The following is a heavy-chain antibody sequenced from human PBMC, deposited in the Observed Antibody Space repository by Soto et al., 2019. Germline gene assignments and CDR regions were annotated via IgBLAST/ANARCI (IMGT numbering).Heavy chain of an antibody. CDR3: ARDLYTTSFDY. J-gene: IGHJ4*02. CDR2: INAGKGNT. Sequence: QVQLVQSGAEVKKPGASVKVSCKASGYTFTTYGMHWVRQAPGQRPEWMGRINAGKGNTEFSQNFQGRVTITRDTSANTHYMELSSLRSEDTAVYYCARDLYTTSFDYWGQGTLVTVSS. CDR1: GYTFTTYG. V-gene: IGHV1-3*01. D-gene: IGHD2-2*02.